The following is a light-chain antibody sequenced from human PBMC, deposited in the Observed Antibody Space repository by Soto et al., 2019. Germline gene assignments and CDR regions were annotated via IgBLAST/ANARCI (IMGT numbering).Light chain of an antibody. V-gene: IGKV1-5*01. CDR2: DVS. J-gene: IGKJ4*01. Sequence: IQMTQSPSTVSASVGDRVTITCRASQSINNWLAWYQQKPGQAPKLLIYDVSSLGSGVPSRFSGSGSGAEFTLTISSLQPDDFATYYCQQYNSNFGGGTRVEIK. CDR3: QQYNSN. CDR1: QSINNW.